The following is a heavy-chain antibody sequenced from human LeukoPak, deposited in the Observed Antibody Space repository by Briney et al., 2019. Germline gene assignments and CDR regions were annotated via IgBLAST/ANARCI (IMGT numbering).Heavy chain of an antibody. CDR3: ARAGGSTVSHSDY. D-gene: IGHD4-17*01. Sequence: GGSLRLSCAASGFTFSSYSMNWVRQAPGKGLEWVSSISSSSSYIYYADSVKGRFTISKDNAKNSLYLQMDSLRAEDTAVYYCARAGGSTVSHSDYWGQGTLVTVSS. CDR2: ISSSSSYI. J-gene: IGHJ4*02. CDR1: GFTFSSYS. V-gene: IGHV3-21*01.